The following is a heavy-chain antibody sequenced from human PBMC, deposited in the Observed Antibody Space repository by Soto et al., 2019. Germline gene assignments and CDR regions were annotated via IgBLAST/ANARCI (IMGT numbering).Heavy chain of an antibody. J-gene: IGHJ4*02. D-gene: IGHD6-19*01. CDR3: ARDPRNSLPFYSSGWYFDY. CDR2: IWYDGSNK. V-gene: IGHV3-33*01. Sequence: GGSLRLSCAASGFTFSSYGMHWVRQAPGKGLEWVAVIWYDGSNKYYADSVKGRFTISRDNSKNTLYLQMNSLRAEDTAVYYCARDPRNSLPFYSSGWYFDYWGQGTLVTVSS. CDR1: GFTFSSYG.